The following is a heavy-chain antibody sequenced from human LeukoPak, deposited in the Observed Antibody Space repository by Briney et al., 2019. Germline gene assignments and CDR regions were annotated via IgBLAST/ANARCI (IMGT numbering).Heavy chain of an antibody. CDR3: TGRNFDY. CDR1: GFTFSDAW. Sequence: PGGSLRLSCAASGFTFSDAWMNWVRQAPGKGLEWVGRIKTKIDGGTTDYGAPVKGRFTISRDDSKNTLYLQMNSLKTEDTAVYYCTGRNFDYWGQGTLVTVSS. J-gene: IGHJ4*02. V-gene: IGHV3-15*01. CDR2: IKTKIDGGTT.